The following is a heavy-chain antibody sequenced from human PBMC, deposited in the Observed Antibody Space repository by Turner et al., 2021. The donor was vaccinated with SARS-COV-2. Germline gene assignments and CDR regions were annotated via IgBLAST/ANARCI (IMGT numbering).Heavy chain of an antibody. CDR2: IKEDGSEK. D-gene: IGHD3-10*01. CDR1: GFTFSSYW. V-gene: IGHV3-7*03. J-gene: IGHJ5*02. CDR3: AKDPLSSRDGFDP. Sequence: EVQLVESGGGLVQPGGSLRLSCAASGFTFSSYWMSWVRQAPGKGLEWVANIKEDGSEKYYVDSVKGRFTVSRDNAKNSLYLQMNSLRAEDTAVYYCAKDPLSSRDGFDPWGQGTLVTVSS.